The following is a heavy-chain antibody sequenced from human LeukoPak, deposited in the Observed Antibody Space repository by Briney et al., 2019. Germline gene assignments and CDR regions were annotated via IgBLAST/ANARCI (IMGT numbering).Heavy chain of an antibody. CDR3: ARGIVVVIGYFDY. V-gene: IGHV4-31*03. CDR2: IYYSGST. Sequence: SETLSLTCTVSGGSISSGVYYWSWIRQHPGKGLEWIGYIYYSGSTYYNPSLKSGVTISVDTSKNQFSLKLSSVTAADTAVYYCARGIVVVIGYFDYWGQGTLVTVSS. CDR1: GGSISSGVYY. J-gene: IGHJ4*02. D-gene: IGHD3-22*01.